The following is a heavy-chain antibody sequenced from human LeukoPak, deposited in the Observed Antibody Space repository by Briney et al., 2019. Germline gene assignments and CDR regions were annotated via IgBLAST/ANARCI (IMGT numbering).Heavy chain of an antibody. V-gene: IGHV3-30-3*01. J-gene: IGHJ4*02. D-gene: IGHD3-22*01. Sequence: GGSLRHSCAASGFTFSSYAMHWVRQAPGKGLEWVAVISYDGSNKYYADSVKGRFTISRDNSKNTLYLQMNSLRAEDTAVYYCARDPITMIRYWGQGTLVTVSS. CDR3: ARDPITMIRY. CDR2: ISYDGSNK. CDR1: GFTFSSYA.